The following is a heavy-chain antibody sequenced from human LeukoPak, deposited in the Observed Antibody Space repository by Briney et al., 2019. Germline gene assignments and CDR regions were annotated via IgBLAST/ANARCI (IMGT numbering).Heavy chain of an antibody. CDR1: GSTCSSNS. Sequence: APPLLCSAAAGSTCSSNSINCVRQAPGKGLEWVSSISSSSSYIYYAASVKSRFTISRDNAKNSLYLQMNSLSAEDTAVYYCARDLPLYCSGGSCYLSGFGYMDVWGKGTTVT. D-gene: IGHD2-15*01. CDR3: ARDLPLYCSGGSCYLSGFGYMDV. V-gene: IGHV3-21*01. CDR2: ISSSSSYI. J-gene: IGHJ6*03.